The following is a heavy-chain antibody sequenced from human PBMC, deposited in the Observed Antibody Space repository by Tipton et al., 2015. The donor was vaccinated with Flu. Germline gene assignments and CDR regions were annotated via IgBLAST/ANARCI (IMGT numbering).Heavy chain of an antibody. CDR3: ARVTGSGYDFGY. V-gene: IGHV1-8*01. CDR1: GYTFTNYD. D-gene: IGHD5-12*01. Sequence: QVQLVQSGAEVKRPGASVKVSCKASGYTFTNYDINWVRQATGQGLEWMGWMNPNTGNTGYAQRFQGRVTMTRDTSISTAYMELSSLRSEDTAVYYCARVTGSGYDFGYWGQGTLVTVTS. CDR2: MNPNTGNT. J-gene: IGHJ4*02.